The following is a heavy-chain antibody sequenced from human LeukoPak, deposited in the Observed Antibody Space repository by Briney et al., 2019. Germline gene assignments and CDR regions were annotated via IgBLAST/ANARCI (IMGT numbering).Heavy chain of an antibody. J-gene: IGHJ4*02. Sequence: GGSLRLSCAASGFTFSSYAMSCVRQAPGKGLEWVSAISGSGGSTYYADSVKGRFTISRDNSKNTLYLQMNSLRAEDTAVYYCASLPGGIAAAGRYWGQGTLVTVSS. CDR3: ASLPGGIAAAGRY. V-gene: IGHV3-23*01. D-gene: IGHD6-13*01. CDR2: ISGSGGST. CDR1: GFTFSSYA.